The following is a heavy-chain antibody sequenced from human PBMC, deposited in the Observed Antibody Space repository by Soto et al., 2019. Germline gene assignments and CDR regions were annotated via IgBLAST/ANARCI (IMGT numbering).Heavy chain of an antibody. CDR2: ISYDGSNK. V-gene: IGHV3-30*18. D-gene: IGHD4-4*01. CDR3: AKGQQYYFDY. J-gene: IGHJ4*02. CDR1: GFTFSSYG. Sequence: GGSLRLSCAASGFTFSSYGIHWGRQAPGKGLEWVAVISYDGSNKYYADSVKGRFTISRDNSKNTLYLQMNSLRAEDTAVYYCAKGQQYYFDYWGQGTLVTVSS.